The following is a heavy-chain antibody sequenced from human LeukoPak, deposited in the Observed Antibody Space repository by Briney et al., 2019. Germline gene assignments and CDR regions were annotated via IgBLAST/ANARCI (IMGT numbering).Heavy chain of an antibody. CDR1: GFTFSASA. D-gene: IGHD3-3*01. CDR2: IRSKANSYAT. V-gene: IGHV3-73*01. Sequence: GGSLRLSCAASGFTFSASAMHWVRQASGKGLEWVGRIRSKANSYATVYAASVKGRFTISRDDSKNTAYLQMNSLKTEDTAVYYCTTVWSGYYKRGYYYYYTDVWGKGTTVTVSS. J-gene: IGHJ6*03. CDR3: TTVWSGYYKRGYYYYYTDV.